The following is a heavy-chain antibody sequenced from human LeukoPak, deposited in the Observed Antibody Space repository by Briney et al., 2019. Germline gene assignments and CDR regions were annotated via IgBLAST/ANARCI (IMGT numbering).Heavy chain of an antibody. V-gene: IGHV3-30*02. CDR3: AKGSKAVLFTRDHYMDV. D-gene: IGHD6-19*01. CDR2: IRYDGSNT. CDR1: GFTFSSYD. J-gene: IGHJ6*03. Sequence: GGSLRLSCEASGFTFSSYDMHWVRQAPGKGLEWVAFIRYDGSNTYYADSVRGRFTISRDNSKNTLYLHMNSLRAEDTAVYFCAKGSKAVLFTRDHYMDVWGKGTTVTISS.